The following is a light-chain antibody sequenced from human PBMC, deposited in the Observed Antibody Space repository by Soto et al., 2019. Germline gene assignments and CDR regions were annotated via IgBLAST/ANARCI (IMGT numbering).Light chain of an antibody. V-gene: IGKV3-15*01. CDR1: QIINSN. Sequence: EIVVTQSPVTLSLSPVDIATLSFISSQIINSNLAWYQQKPGQAPRLLMFRASIRAAGFPARFSGSGSGTEFNITISSLQSEDSAVYYCQQYNNWPRATFGGGTKVDIK. CDR2: RAS. J-gene: IGKJ4*01. CDR3: QQYNNWPRAT.